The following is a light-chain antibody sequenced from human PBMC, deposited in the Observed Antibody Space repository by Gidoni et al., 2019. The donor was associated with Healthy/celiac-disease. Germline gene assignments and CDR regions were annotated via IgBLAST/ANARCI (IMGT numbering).Light chain of an antibody. V-gene: IGLV3-25*03. CDR1: AVPKQY. J-gene: IGLJ1*01. Sequence: SYDLTQPPSVSVSPGQTARITCSGDAVPKQYAYWYQQKPGQAPVLVIYKDSERPSGSPERFSGSSSGTTVTLTISGVQAEDEADYYCRTADSSGTYVVGTGTKVTVL. CDR3: RTADSSGTYV. CDR2: KDS.